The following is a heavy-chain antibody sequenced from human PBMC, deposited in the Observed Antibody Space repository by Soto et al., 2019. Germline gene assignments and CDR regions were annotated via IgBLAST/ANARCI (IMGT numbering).Heavy chain of an antibody. CDR1: VFVFSDYY. D-gene: IGHD3-22*01. CDR2: ISASGSAI. CDR3: ARGENYYENSGYYYTISYYGMEL. V-gene: IGHV3-11*01. Sequence: PGGSLRLSCAASVFVFSDYYMSLIRQARGKGLEWVSDISASGSAIYDADSVKGRFTVASENAKNSLYLEMHSRRAEDTAISYSARGENYYENSGYYYTISYYGMELWGQGTTVTVSS. J-gene: IGHJ6*02.